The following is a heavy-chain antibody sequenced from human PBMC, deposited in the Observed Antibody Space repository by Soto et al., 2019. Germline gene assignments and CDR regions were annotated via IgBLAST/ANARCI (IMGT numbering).Heavy chain of an antibody. Sequence: GGSLRISCASSEFSFSDYAMSWVRQAPGKGLEWVSVISESGGSTHYADSVRGRFTVSRDNSKNSLSLRMNSLRDEDTAVYFRAKRSPYSSGWYSPIFDYWGQGALVTVSS. J-gene: IGHJ4*02. CDR1: EFSFSDYA. CDR2: ISESGGST. V-gene: IGHV3-23*01. CDR3: AKRSPYSSGWYSPIFDY. D-gene: IGHD6-13*01.